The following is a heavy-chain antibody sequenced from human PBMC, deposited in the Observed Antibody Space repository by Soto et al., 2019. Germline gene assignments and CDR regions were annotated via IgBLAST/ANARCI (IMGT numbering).Heavy chain of an antibody. V-gene: IGHV3-66*01. D-gene: IGHD3-9*01. Sequence: LVESGGGLVQAGESLRLSCAVSGFSVSNNYMTWVRQAPGKGLEWISVIYSDGTTYHADPVKGRFIASRDNSQNTLYLQMNNLRVEDSAVYFCARDTHSAVRSDWWGQGTLVTVAS. CDR2: IYSDGTT. J-gene: IGHJ4*02. CDR1: GFSVSNNY. CDR3: ARDTHSAVRSDW.